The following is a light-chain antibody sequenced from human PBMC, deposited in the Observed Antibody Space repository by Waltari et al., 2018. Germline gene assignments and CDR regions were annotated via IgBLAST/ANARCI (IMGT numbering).Light chain of an antibody. CDR3: CSYAGSSTVV. J-gene: IGLJ2*01. Sequence: QSALTQPASVSGSPGQSITISCTETSSDVGGYNLVSWYQLHPGKVPKLIIYEGDRRPSGVSNRFSGSRSGNTASLTISGLQAEDEADYYCCSYAGSSTVVFGGGTKLTVL. CDR2: EGD. CDR1: SSDVGGYNL. V-gene: IGLV2-23*01.